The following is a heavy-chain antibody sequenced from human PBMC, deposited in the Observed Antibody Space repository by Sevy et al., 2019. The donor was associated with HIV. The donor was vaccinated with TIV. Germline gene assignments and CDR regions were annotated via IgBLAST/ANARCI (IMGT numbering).Heavy chain of an antibody. V-gene: IGHV1-24*01. CDR1: GYTLTELS. CDR2: FDPEDGET. CDR3: ATDLKTIAATTAFDY. D-gene: IGHD6-6*01. Sequence: ASVNVSCKVSGYTLTELSMHWVRQAPGKGLEWMGGFDPEDGETIYAQKFQGRVTMTEDTSTDTAYMELSSLRSEDTAVYYCATDLKTIAATTAFDYWGQGTLVTVSS. J-gene: IGHJ4*02.